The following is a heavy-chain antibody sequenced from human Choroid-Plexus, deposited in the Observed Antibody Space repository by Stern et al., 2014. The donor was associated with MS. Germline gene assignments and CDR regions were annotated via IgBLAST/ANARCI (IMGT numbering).Heavy chain of an antibody. J-gene: IGHJ4*02. V-gene: IGHV3-30*18. Sequence: VQLVESGGGVAQPGRPLILSCAASGFTFSNFGMHWVRQAPGKGLEWVALITDDGTYKYYANSVKGRFTIFRDNSKNPLYMHMNSLRAEDTAVYYCAKDRQWSTYFFDYWGQGSLVTVSS. CDR1: GFTFSNFG. CDR2: ITDDGTYK. CDR3: AKDRQWSTYFFDY. D-gene: IGHD2-15*01.